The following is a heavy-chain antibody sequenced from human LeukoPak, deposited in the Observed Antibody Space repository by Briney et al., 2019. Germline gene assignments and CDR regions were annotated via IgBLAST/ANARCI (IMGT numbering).Heavy chain of an antibody. J-gene: IGHJ5*02. CDR2: IYYSGNT. D-gene: IGHD6-6*01. Sequence: PSETLSLTCTVSGGSISTSRYYWGWIRQPPGKGLEWIGSIYYSGNTYYNPSLKSRVTMSVDTSKNQFSLILRSVAAADTAVYYCARKYPDHWFDPWGQGTLVTVSS. CDR1: GGSISTSRYY. V-gene: IGHV4-39*07. CDR3: ARKYPDHWFDP.